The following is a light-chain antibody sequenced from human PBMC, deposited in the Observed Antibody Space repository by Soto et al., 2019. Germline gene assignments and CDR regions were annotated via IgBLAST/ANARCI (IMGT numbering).Light chain of an antibody. CDR3: ATWDVSLSGWV. Sequence: QSVLTQPPSVSGAPGQRVTISCTGSSSNIGAGYDVHWYQQLPGTAPKLLIYSNDQRPSGVPDRFSGSKSGTSASLAISGLQSEDEADYFCATWDVSLSGWVFGGGTKLTVL. CDR2: SND. V-gene: IGLV1-40*01. CDR1: SSNIGAGYD. J-gene: IGLJ3*02.